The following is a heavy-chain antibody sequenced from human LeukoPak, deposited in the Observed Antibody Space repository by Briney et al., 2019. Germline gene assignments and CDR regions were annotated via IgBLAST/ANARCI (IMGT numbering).Heavy chain of an antibody. D-gene: IGHD2-15*01. CDR2: IKNKVDGGTT. Sequence: GGSLRLSCAGSGFTFSTYAMTWVRQAPGKRLEWVGRIKNKVDGGTTDYAAPVKGRFTISRDDSKNTVYLQMNSLNTEDTAVYYCTTRGGFGYWGQGTLVTVSS. CDR3: TTRGGFGY. V-gene: IGHV3-15*01. J-gene: IGHJ4*02. CDR1: GFTFSTYA.